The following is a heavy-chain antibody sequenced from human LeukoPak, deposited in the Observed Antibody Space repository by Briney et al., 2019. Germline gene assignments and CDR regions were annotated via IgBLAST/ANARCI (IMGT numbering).Heavy chain of an antibody. CDR2: IDDSGST. CDR3: ARNVVSLNSNGFHYFDY. J-gene: IGHJ4*02. D-gene: IGHD6-19*01. CDR1: GASISGSDYS. V-gene: IGHV4-39*01. Sequence: PSETLSLTCSVSGASISGSDYSWAWIRQPPGKGLEWIGTIDDSGSTYYNPSLKSRLTMSVDTSKNQFSLNLNSVNAADTALYYCARNVVSLNSNGFHYFDYWGQGSLLIVSS.